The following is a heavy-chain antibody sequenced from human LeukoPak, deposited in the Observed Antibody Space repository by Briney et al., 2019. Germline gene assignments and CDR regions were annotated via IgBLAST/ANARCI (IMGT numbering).Heavy chain of an antibody. CDR1: GFTFSSYA. CDR3: AKRRGLELLYYYYMDV. V-gene: IGHV3-23*01. CDR2: ISGSGGST. Sequence: GGSLRLSCAASGFTFSSYAMTWVRQAPGKGLGWVSAISGSGGSTYYADSVRGRFTISRDNSKNTLFLQMNSLRAEDTAVYYCAKRRGLELLYYYYMDVWGKGTTVTVSS. J-gene: IGHJ6*03. D-gene: IGHD1-7*01.